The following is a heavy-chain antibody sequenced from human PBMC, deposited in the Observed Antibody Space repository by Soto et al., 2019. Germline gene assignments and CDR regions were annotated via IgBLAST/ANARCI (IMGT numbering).Heavy chain of an antibody. J-gene: IGHJ4*02. CDR3: ARGRGANWAVFYFDY. Sequence: SGVGGSTYYADSVKGRFTISRDNSKNTVFLQLNSPRAEDTAVYYCARGRGANWAVFYFDYWGQGTLVTVSS. CDR2: SGVGGST. D-gene: IGHD3-10*01. V-gene: IGHV3-23*01.